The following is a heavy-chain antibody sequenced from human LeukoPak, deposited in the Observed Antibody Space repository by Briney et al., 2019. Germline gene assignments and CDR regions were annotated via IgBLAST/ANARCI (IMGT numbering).Heavy chain of an antibody. CDR1: GFTVSSNY. V-gene: IGHV3-23*01. CDR2: ISGSGGST. J-gene: IGHJ5*02. CDR3: AKDGYDYVWGSYRYDWFDP. Sequence: GGSLRLSCAASGFTVSSNYMSWVRQAPGKGLEWVSVISGSGGSTYYADSVKGRFTISRDNSKNTLYLQMNSLRAEDTAVYYCAKDGYDYVWGSYRYDWFDPWGQGTLVTVSS. D-gene: IGHD3-16*02.